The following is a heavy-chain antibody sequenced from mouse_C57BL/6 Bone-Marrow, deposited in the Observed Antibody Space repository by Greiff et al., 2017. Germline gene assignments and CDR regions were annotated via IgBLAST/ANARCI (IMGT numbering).Heavy chain of an antibody. J-gene: IGHJ3*01. CDR1: GYTFTSYG. CDR2: IYPRSGNT. V-gene: IGHV1-81*01. CDR3: ASPSYCGTAWFAY. Sequence: QVQLQQSGAELARPGASVKLSCPASGYTFTSYGITWVKQRPGQGLEWIGEIYPRSGNTYYNEKFKGKATLTAAKSSSTAYMELRSLTSEDTAVYFCASPSYCGTAWFAYWGQGTKVT. D-gene: IGHD2-1*01.